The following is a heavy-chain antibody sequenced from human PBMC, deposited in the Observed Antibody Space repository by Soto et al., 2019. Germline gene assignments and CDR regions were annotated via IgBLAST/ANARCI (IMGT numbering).Heavy chain of an antibody. V-gene: IGHV1-69*06. D-gene: IGHD2-15*01. CDR1: GGTFGRYA. CDR2: INAGFGAT. Sequence: QVQLEQSGAEVKKPGSSVKVSCKASGGTFGRYAISWVRRAPGQSLEWMGQINAGFGATDLAQMFQGRVTITADKSTTTFYMELSSLRSDDTAVYYCATDCSGGSCYGASGMDVWGQGTTVTVSS. CDR3: ATDCSGGSCYGASGMDV. J-gene: IGHJ6*02.